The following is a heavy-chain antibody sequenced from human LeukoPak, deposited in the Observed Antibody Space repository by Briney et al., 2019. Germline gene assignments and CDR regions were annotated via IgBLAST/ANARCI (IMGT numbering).Heavy chain of an antibody. V-gene: IGHV4-59*01. CDR2: IYYSGST. J-gene: IGHJ4*02. CDR3: ARRYYYGSGGFFFDY. Sequence: SETLSLTCTVSGGSISSYYWSWIRQPPGKGLEWIGYIYYSGSTNYNPSLKSRVTISVDTSKNQFSLKLSSVTAADTAVYYCARRYYYGSGGFFFDYWGQGTLVTVSS. D-gene: IGHD3-10*01. CDR1: GGSISSYY.